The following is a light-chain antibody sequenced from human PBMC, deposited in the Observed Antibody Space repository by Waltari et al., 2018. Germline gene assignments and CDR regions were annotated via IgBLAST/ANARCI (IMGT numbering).Light chain of an antibody. Sequence: QLVVTQSPSASPSLGPSVKLTCTLRSGLSSYANACHQQQPEKGPRYLMKISSDGSHIKGDGIPDRFSGSSSGAERYLTISSLQSEDEADYYCQTWGTGIWVFGGGTKLTVL. CDR2: ISSDGSH. CDR1: SGLSSYA. J-gene: IGLJ3*02. V-gene: IGLV4-69*01. CDR3: QTWGTGIWV.